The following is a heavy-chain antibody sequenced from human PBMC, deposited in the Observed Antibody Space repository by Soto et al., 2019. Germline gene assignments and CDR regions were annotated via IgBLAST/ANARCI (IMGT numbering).Heavy chain of an antibody. Sequence: GVSKRVSCRAAGFNFVDYARHWVRKKTGKGLEWVSGISWNSGSINYADSVKGRFTISRDNAKNSLYLQMNSLRAEDTALYYCAKDNRGYCSGGSCTVYFDYWGQGTLVTVSS. D-gene: IGHD2-15*01. V-gene: IGHV3-9*01. J-gene: IGHJ4*02. CDR1: GFNFVDYA. CDR2: ISWNSGSI. CDR3: AKDNRGYCSGGSCTVYFDY.